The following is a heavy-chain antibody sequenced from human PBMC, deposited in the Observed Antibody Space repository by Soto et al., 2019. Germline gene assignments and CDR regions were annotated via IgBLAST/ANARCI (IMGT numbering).Heavy chain of an antibody. CDR3: ARGRDIVVVPAAIVPLYYYYGMDV. Sequence: ASVKVSCKASGGTFSSYAISWVRQAPGQGLEWMGGIIPIFGTANYAQKFQGRVTITADESTSTAYMELSSLRSEDTAVYHCARGRDIVVVPAAIVPLYYYYGMDVWGQGTTVTVSS. V-gene: IGHV1-69*13. CDR2: IIPIFGTA. CDR1: GGTFSSYA. J-gene: IGHJ6*02. D-gene: IGHD2-2*02.